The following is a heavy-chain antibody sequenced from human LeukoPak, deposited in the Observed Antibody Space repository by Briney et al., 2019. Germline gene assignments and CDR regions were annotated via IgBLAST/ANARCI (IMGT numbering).Heavy chain of an antibody. CDR2: LLYDGNNK. J-gene: IGHJ4*02. CDR3: AREPPIDSVVVLAATPPYFDY. V-gene: IGHV3-30*04. CDR1: GFIFTNYA. D-gene: IGHD2-15*01. Sequence: PGSSLRLSCAASGFIFTNYAMHWVRPAEGKGLEWVAVLLYDGNNKYYADSVKGRFTISRDNCKNPVYLQMNRLRPKDTAVYYCAREPPIDSVVVLAATPPYFDYWGQGTLVTVSS.